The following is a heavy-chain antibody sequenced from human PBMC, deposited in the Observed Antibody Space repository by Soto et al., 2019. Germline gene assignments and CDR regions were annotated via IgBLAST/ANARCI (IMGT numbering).Heavy chain of an antibody. CDR3: ARVMVAILSWFDP. J-gene: IGHJ5*02. D-gene: IGHD2-21*01. Sequence: GGSLRLSCAASGFTVSNNYMSWVRQAPGKGLEWVSAIYSGGSTYYADSVKGRFTISRDNSKNTLYLQMNSLRAEDTAVYYCARVMVAILSWFDPWGQGTLVTVSS. CDR1: GFTVSNNY. V-gene: IGHV3-53*01. CDR2: IYSGGST.